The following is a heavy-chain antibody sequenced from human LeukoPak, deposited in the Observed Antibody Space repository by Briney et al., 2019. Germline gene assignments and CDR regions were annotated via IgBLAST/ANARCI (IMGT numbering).Heavy chain of an antibody. Sequence: ASVKVSCKASGGTFSSYAISWVRQAPGQGLEWMGGIIPIFGTANCAQKFQGRVTITADESTSTAYMELSSLRSEDTAVYYCARGRKDYDSSGYILPYWGQGTLVTVSS. D-gene: IGHD3-22*01. CDR3: ARGRKDYDSSGYILPY. V-gene: IGHV1-69*13. CDR1: GGTFSSYA. CDR2: IIPIFGTA. J-gene: IGHJ4*02.